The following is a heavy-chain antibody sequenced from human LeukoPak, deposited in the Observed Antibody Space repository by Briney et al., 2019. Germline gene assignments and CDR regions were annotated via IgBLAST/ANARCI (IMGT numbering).Heavy chain of an antibody. CDR1: GFTFSSYW. V-gene: IGHV3-7*01. D-gene: IGHD2-2*01. CDR2: IKQDGSEK. CDR3: ARDDCSSISCYHNWFDP. J-gene: IGHJ5*02. Sequence: GGSLRLSCAASGFTFSSYWMSWVRQAPGKGLEWVANIKQDGSEKYYVDSVKGRFTISRDNAKNSLYLQMNSPRAEDTAVYYCARDDCSSISCYHNWFDPWGQGTLVTVSS.